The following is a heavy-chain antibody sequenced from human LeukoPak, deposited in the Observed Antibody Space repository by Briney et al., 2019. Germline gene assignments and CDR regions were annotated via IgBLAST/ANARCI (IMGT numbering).Heavy chain of an antibody. CDR1: GGSISSNW. Sequence: SETLSLTCVVSGGSISSNWWSWVRQPPGKGLEWIGEIYHSGSTYYNPSLKSRVTISVDTSKNQFSLKLSSVTAADTAVYYCARDFDGYWGQGALVTVSS. CDR3: ARDFDGY. J-gene: IGHJ4*02. D-gene: IGHD3-9*01. V-gene: IGHV4-4*02. CDR2: IYHSGST.